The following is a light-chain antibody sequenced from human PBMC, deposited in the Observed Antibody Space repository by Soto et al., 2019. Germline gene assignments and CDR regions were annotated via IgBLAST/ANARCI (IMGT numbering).Light chain of an antibody. V-gene: IGKV1-5*03. CDR2: KAS. CDR3: QQCSIYPWT. CDR1: QSISSW. Sequence: DIQMTQSPSTLSASVGDRVTITCRASQSISSWLAWYQQKPGKAPKLLIYKASSLQSGFPSRFSGSGSETEFTLTISSLQPDDFAAYYCQQCSIYPWTSGQGTKVEIK. J-gene: IGKJ1*01.